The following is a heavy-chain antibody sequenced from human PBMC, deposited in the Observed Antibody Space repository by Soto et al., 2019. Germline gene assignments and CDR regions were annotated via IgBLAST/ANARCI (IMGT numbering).Heavy chain of an antibody. CDR1: GYTFTIYA. CDR2: INAGNGNT. Sequence: ASVKVSCKASGYTFTIYAMHWVRQAPGQRLEWMGWINAGNGNTKYSQKFQGRVTITRDTSASTAYMELSSLRSEDTAVYYCARGPPYQLPYYFDYWGQGTLVTVSS. CDR3: ARGPPYQLPYYFDY. V-gene: IGHV1-3*01. J-gene: IGHJ4*02. D-gene: IGHD2-2*01.